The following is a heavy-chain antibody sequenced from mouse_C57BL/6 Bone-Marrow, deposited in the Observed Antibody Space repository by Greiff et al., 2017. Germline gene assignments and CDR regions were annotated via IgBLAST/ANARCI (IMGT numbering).Heavy chain of an antibody. CDR3: ARSGYYGSSSFDY. D-gene: IGHD1-1*01. CDR2: IYPGSGNT. CDR1: GYTFTDYY. Sequence: QVHVKQSGAELVRPGASVKLSCKASGYTFTDYYINWVKQRPGQGLEWIARIYPGSGNTYYNEKFKGKATLTAEKSSSTAYMQLSSLTSEDSAVYFCARSGYYGSSSFDYWGQGTTLTVSS. V-gene: IGHV1-76*01. J-gene: IGHJ2*01.